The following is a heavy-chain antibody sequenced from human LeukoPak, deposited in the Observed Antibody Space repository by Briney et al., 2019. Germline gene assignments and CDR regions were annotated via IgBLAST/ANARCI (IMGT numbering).Heavy chain of an antibody. D-gene: IGHD5-18*01. CDR2: IRYDGSNK. J-gene: IGHJ4*02. Sequence: GGSLRLSCAASGFTFSSYGMHWVRQAPGKGLEWVAFIRYDGSNKYYADSVKGRFTISRDNSKNTLYLQMNSLRAEDTAVYYCAKGRGYSYGLPFLYWGQGTLVTVTS. V-gene: IGHV3-30*02. CDR1: GFTFSSYG. CDR3: AKGRGYSYGLPFLY.